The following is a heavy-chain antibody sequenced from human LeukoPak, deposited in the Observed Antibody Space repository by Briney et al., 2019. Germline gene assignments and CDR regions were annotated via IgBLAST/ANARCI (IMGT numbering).Heavy chain of an antibody. CDR3: ARVLPGTNFCLAY. D-gene: IGHD2/OR15-2a*01. Sequence: ASVKVSCKASGYTFTNYDISWVRQAPGQGLEWMGWMSPDSGNTGYAQKFQGRVTMTRSTSISTAYMELSSLRSEDTAVYYCARVLPGTNFCLAYWGQGTLVTVSS. J-gene: IGHJ4*02. CDR1: GYTFTNYD. CDR2: MSPDSGNT. V-gene: IGHV1-8*01.